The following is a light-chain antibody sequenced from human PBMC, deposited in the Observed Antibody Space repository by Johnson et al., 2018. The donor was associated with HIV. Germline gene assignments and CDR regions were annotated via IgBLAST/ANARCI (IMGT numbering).Light chain of an antibody. J-gene: IGLJ1*01. CDR1: SSNIGNNY. V-gene: IGLV1-51*02. CDR2: ENT. CDR3: GTWDSSLGKV. Sequence: QSVLTQPPSVSAAPGQKVTISCSGSSSNIGNNYVSWYQQLPGTAPKLLIYENTKRPSGIPDRLSGSKSGTSATLGITGLQTGDEADYYCGTWDSSLGKVFGTGTKVTVL.